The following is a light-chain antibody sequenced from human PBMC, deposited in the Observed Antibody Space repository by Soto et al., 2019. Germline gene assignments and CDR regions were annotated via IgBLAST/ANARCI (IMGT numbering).Light chain of an antibody. CDR2: GSS. V-gene: IGKV3-20*01. J-gene: IGKJ2*01. CDR1: QIVSTTY. CDR3: QQYGTSPMYT. Sequence: EIVLTQSPGTLSLSPGERATLSCRASQIVSTTYLAWYQQKPGQAPRLLIHGSSSRAPGIPDRFSGSGSGTDFTLTISRLEPEDFAVYYCQQYGTSPMYTFGQGTKLEI.